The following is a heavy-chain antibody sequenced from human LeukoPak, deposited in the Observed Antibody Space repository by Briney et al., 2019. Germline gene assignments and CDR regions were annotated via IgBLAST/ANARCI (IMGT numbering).Heavy chain of an antibody. J-gene: IGHJ6*03. V-gene: IGHV3-66*03. D-gene: IGHD3-22*01. CDR3: AKDGNYYDSSGYRYYYYMDV. CDR2: IYSDNT. Sequence: GGSLRLSCTVSGFTVSSNSMSCVRQAPGKGLEWVSFIYSDNTHYSDSVKGRFTISRDNSKNTLYLQMNSLRAEDTAVYYCAKDGNYYDSSGYRYYYYMDVWGKGTTVTISS. CDR1: GFTVSSNS.